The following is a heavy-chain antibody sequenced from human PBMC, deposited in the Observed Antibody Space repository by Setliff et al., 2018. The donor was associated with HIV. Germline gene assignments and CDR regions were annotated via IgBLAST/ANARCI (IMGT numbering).Heavy chain of an antibody. Sequence: ASVKVSCKASGYTFTSYHLHWLRQAPGQGLEWMGIIDPSGGSTNYAQKFQGRLTMTSDTSTSTVYMELSSLRSEDTAVYYCARAVASRNIRGEYSFDYWGQGTLVTVSS. J-gene: IGHJ4*02. V-gene: IGHV1-46*01. D-gene: IGHD3-16*01. CDR1: GYTFTSYH. CDR3: ARAVASRNIRGEYSFDY. CDR2: IDPSGGST.